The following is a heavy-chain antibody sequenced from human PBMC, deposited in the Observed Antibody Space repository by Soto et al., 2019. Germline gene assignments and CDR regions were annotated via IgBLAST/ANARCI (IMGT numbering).Heavy chain of an antibody. D-gene: IGHD3-3*01. J-gene: IGHJ6*02. CDR1: GYTLPGYY. V-gene: IGHV1-2*02. Sequence: AAVQVSCKACGYTLPGYYMLWVRQAPAHGREWMGWINYNSGSTNYAQKFQGRVTMTRDTSISKAYMELSRLRSDDTAVYYCARRIDGDYWNGGYGMDVWGQGTTVTVSS. CDR2: INYNSGST. CDR3: ARRIDGDYWNGGYGMDV.